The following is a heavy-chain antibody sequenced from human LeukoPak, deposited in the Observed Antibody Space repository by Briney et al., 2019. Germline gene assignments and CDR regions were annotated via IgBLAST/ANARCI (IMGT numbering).Heavy chain of an antibody. D-gene: IGHD1-1*01. CDR3: ARRETTHGFDP. CDR2: IYNSGTT. V-gene: IGHV4-39*01. Sequence: SETLSLTCTVSGDSISSSSYHWGWIRQPPGKGLVWIGNIYNSGTTYYNPSINSRVTMSVDTSKNQISLTQSSVPAAVTAVYYCARRETTHGFDPWGQGTLVTVSS. J-gene: IGHJ5*02. CDR1: GDSISSSSYH.